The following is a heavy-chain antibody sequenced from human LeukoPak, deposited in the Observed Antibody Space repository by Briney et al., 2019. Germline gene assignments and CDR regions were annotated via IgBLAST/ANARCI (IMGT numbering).Heavy chain of an antibody. Sequence: PSETLSLTCTVSGGSISSYYWSWIRQPPGKGLEWIGYIYYSGSTNYNPSLKSRVTISVDTSKNQFSLKLSSVTAADTAVYYCARGMTIFGVAPAHFDYWGQGTLVTVSS. CDR3: ARGMTIFGVAPAHFDY. D-gene: IGHD3-3*01. J-gene: IGHJ4*02. V-gene: IGHV4-59*01. CDR1: GGSISSYY. CDR2: IYYSGST.